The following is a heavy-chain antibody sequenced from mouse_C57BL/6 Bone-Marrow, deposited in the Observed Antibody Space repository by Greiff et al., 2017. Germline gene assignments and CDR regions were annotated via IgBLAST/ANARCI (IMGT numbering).Heavy chain of an antibody. V-gene: IGHV2-5*01. Sequence: VQLQQSGPGLVQPSQSLSITCTVSGFSLTSYGVHWVRQSPGKGLEWLGVIWRGGSTDYNAAFMSRLSITKDNSKSQVFFKMNSLQADDTAIYYCATSYYYGSSYWYFDVWGTGTTVTVSS. CDR2: IWRGGST. CDR1: GFSLTSYG. CDR3: ATSYYYGSSYWYFDV. J-gene: IGHJ1*03. D-gene: IGHD1-1*01.